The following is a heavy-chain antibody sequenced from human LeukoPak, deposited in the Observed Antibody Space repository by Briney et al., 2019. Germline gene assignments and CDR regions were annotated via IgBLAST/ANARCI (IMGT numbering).Heavy chain of an antibody. V-gene: IGHV4-39*01. CDR1: GGSLSGSY. Sequence: SETLSLTCAVYGGSLSGSYWGWIRQPPGKGLEWIGSIYYSGSTYYNPSLKSRVTISVDTSKNQFSLKLSSVTAADTAVYYCARHPYNWNLYFDYWGQGTLVTVSS. J-gene: IGHJ4*02. CDR3: ARHPYNWNLYFDY. D-gene: IGHD1-7*01. CDR2: IYYSGST.